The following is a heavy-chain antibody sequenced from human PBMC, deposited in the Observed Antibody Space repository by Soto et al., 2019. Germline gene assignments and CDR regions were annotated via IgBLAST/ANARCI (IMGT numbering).Heavy chain of an antibody. CDR2: INAGNGNT. V-gene: IGHV1-3*01. D-gene: IGHD6-19*01. CDR3: ASPSHGGIAVAGIDYYYYGMDV. J-gene: IGHJ6*02. Sequence: QVQLVQSGAEVKKPGASVKVSCKASGYTFTSYAMHWVRQAPGQRLEWMGWINAGNGNTKYSQKFQGRVTITRDTSASTAYMELSSLRSEDTAVYYCASPSHGGIAVAGIDYYYYGMDVWGQGTTVTVSS. CDR1: GYTFTSYA.